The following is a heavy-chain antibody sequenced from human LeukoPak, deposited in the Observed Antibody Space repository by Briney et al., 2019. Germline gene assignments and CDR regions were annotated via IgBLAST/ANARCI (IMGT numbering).Heavy chain of an antibody. CDR3: AKAREAYCSGGSCYEFDY. V-gene: IGHV3-23*01. CDR2: VSGSGGST. J-gene: IGHJ4*02. D-gene: IGHD2-15*01. Sequence: GGSLRLSCAASGFTFSSYAMSWVRQAPGKGLEWVSGVSGSGGSTYYADSVKGRFTIPRDNSKNTLYLQMNSLRAEDTAVYYCAKAREAYCSGGSCYEFDYWGQGTLVTVSS. CDR1: GFTFSSYA.